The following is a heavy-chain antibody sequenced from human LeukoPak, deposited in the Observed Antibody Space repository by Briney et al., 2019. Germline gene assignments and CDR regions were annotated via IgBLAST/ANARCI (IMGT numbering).Heavy chain of an antibody. CDR2: ISGGGDST. CDR1: GFTFSSYA. Sequence: GGSLRLSCAASGFTFSSYAMTWVRQAPGKGLEWVSTISGGGDSTYYADSVKGRFTISRDNSKNTLYLQMNSLRAEDTAVYYCAREEGRWLRGGDYWGQGTLVTVSS. CDR3: AREEGRWLRGGDY. V-gene: IGHV3-23*01. D-gene: IGHD5-24*01. J-gene: IGHJ4*02.